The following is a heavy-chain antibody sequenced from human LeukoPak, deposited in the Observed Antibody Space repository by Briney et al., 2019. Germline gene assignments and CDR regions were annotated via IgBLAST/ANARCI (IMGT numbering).Heavy chain of an antibody. CDR2: ISASGDAT. V-gene: IGHV3-23*01. J-gene: IGHJ4*02. Sequence: PGGSLRLSCAASGFTFSAPSMTWVRHAPGKGLEWASGISASGDATFYADSVKGRFTITRDNSKNTLDLQMNSLRAEDTAVYYCTKWSGYGDSWGQGTLVTVSS. CDR3: TKWSGYGDS. CDR1: GFTFSAPS. D-gene: IGHD5-12*01.